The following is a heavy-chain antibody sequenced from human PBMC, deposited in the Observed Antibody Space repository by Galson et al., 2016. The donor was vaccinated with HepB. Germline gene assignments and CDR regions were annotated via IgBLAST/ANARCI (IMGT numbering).Heavy chain of an antibody. J-gene: IGHJ5*01. V-gene: IGHV2-5*02. D-gene: IGHD1-7*01. CDR1: GFSLSTTGVT. CDR3: AHRGRHLLGLTHYDS. Sequence: PALVTPTQTLTLTCGFSGFSLSTTGVTVGWIRQPPGKALEWLAPISWDDHKRYRSSLNNRLTVTKDTSKSQVVLTMADMQPVDTATYYSAHRGRHLLGLTHYDSWGPGTLVTVSS. CDR2: ISWDDHK.